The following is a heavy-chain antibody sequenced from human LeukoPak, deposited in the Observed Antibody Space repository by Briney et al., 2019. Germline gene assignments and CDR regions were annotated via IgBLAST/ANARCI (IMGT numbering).Heavy chain of an antibody. CDR1: GYTFTGYY. Sequence: ASVKVSCKASGYTFTGYYMHWVRQAPGQGLEWMGWINPNSGGTNYAQKFQCRVTMTRDTSISTAYMELSRLRSDDTAVYYCASLWSMVTGTPGPNWFDPWGQGTLVTVSS. J-gene: IGHJ5*02. CDR2: INPNSGGT. V-gene: IGHV1-2*02. D-gene: IGHD1-20*01. CDR3: ASLWSMVTGTPGPNWFDP.